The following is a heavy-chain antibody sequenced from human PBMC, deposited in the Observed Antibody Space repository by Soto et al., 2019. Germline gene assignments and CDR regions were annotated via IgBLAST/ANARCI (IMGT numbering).Heavy chain of an antibody. CDR3: ARDGRKVTGTTQARPKGYYYGMDV. D-gene: IGHD1-7*01. V-gene: IGHV3-33*01. CDR1: GFTFSSYG. Sequence: QVQLVESGGGVVQPGRSLRLSCAASGFTFSSYGMHWVRQAPGKGLEWVAVIWYDGSNKYYADSVKGRFTISRDNSKNTRYCQRTSRRAEDTAVYYCARDGRKVTGTTQARPKGYYYGMDVWGQGTTVTVSS. CDR2: IWYDGSNK. J-gene: IGHJ6*02.